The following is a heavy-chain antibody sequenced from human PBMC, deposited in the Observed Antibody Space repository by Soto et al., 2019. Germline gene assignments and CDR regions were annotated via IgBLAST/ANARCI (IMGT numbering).Heavy chain of an antibody. CDR1: GFTFSSYE. J-gene: IGHJ3*02. CDR2: ISSSGSTI. D-gene: IGHD2-2*01. CDR3: ARGGFFSSDDAFDI. V-gene: IGHV3-48*03. Sequence: GGSLRLSCAASGFTFSSYEMNWVRQAPGKGLEWVSYISSSGSTIYYADSVKGRFTISRDNAKNSLYLQMNSLRAEDTAVYYCARGGFFSSDDAFDIWGQGTMVTVSS.